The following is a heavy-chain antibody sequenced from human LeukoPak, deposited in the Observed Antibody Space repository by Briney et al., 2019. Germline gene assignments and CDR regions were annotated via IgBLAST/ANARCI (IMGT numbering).Heavy chain of an antibody. CDR3: ARGNRYCSGGSCPDY. D-gene: IGHD2-15*01. CDR2: INPNSGNT. Sequence: GASVKVSCKASGYTFTGYYMHWVRQAPGQGLEWMGWINPNSGNTGYAQKFQGRVTMTRNTSISTAYMELSSLRSEDTAVYYCARGNRYCSGGSCPDYWGQGTLVTVSS. CDR1: GYTFTGYY. V-gene: IGHV1-8*02. J-gene: IGHJ4*02.